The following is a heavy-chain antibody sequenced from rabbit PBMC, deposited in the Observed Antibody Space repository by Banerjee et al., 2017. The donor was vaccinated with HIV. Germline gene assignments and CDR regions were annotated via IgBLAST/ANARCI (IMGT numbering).Heavy chain of an antibody. CDR2: IDPVFGST. V-gene: IGHV1S7*01. CDR1: GFDFSSYY. CDR3: VRLPSGYYKYYGMDL. J-gene: IGHJ6*01. D-gene: IGHD1-1*01. Sequence: QLKESGGGLVQPGGSLKLSCKASGFDFSSYYMSWVRQAPGKGLEWIGYIDPVFGSTYYASWVNGRFTISSHNAQNTLYLQLNSLTVADTATYFCVRLPSGYYKYYGMDLWGPGTLVTVS.